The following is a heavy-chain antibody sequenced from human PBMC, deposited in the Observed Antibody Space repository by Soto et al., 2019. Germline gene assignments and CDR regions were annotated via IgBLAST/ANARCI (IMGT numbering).Heavy chain of an antibody. CDR2: IYYSGIT. CDR1: GGSISSYY. J-gene: IGHJ3*02. Sequence: LSLTCTVSGGSISSYYWTLIRQRPGKAREWSGYIYYSGITNYNASLKRQVTICVDTSNNEFSLKLSSVTAADTTVDYFARERSSGWYEGADAFDIWGQGTMVTVS. D-gene: IGHD6-19*01. V-gene: IGHV4-59*01. CDR3: ARERSSGWYEGADAFDI.